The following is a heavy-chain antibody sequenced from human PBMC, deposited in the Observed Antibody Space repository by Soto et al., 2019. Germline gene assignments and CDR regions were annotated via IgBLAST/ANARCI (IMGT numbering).Heavy chain of an antibody. J-gene: IGHJ6*02. Sequence: GGSLRLYGAASGFTFSSYAMSWVRQAPGKGLEWVSTISTSGGSTYYADSVKGRSTISRDNSKNTLYLQMNSLRAEDTAVYYCAKYGKSYSSSSVHYYGMDVWGPGTTVTVSS. V-gene: IGHV3-23*01. CDR3: AKYGKSYSSSSVHYYGMDV. CDR1: GFTFSSYA. D-gene: IGHD6-6*01. CDR2: ISTSGGST.